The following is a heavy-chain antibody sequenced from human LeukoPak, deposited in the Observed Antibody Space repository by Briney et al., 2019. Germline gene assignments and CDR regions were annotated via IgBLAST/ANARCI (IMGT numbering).Heavy chain of an antibody. V-gene: IGHV4-61*01. CDR3: ARDSYIVGAFDI. D-gene: IGHD3-16*02. CDR1: GGSVSSAYYY. Sequence: SETLSLTCTVSGGSVSSAYYYWTWIRQPPGKGLEWIGYIYYSGSTNYNPSLKSRVTISVDTSKNQFSLKLSSVTAADTAVYYCARDSYIVGAFDIWGQGTMVTVSS. CDR2: IYYSGST. J-gene: IGHJ3*02.